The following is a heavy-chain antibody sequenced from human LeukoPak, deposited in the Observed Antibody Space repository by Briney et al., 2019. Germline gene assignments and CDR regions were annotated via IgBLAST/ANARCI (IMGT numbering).Heavy chain of an antibody. Sequence: GRSLRLSCAASGFTFDDYAMHWVRQAPGKGLEWVSGISWNSGSIVYADSVKGRFTISRDNAKNSLYLQMNSLRAEDTALYYCAKDSFYSSGWLFDYWGQGTLVTVSS. J-gene: IGHJ4*02. V-gene: IGHV3-9*01. CDR2: ISWNSGSI. CDR1: GFTFDDYA. D-gene: IGHD6-19*01. CDR3: AKDSFYSSGWLFDY.